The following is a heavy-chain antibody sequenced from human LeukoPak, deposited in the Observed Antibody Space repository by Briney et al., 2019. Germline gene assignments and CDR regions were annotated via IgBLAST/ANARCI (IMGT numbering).Heavy chain of an antibody. CDR3: ARQIVVVPAAIPDY. D-gene: IGHD2-2*01. CDR1: GGSISSSNW. CDR2: IYHSGST. J-gene: IGHJ4*02. Sequence: SETLSLTRAVSGGSISSSNWWSWVRQPPGKGLEWIGEIYHSGSTNYNPSLKSRVTISVDKSKNQFSLKLSSVTAADTAVYYCARQIVVVPAAIPDYWGQGTLVTVSS. V-gene: IGHV4-4*02.